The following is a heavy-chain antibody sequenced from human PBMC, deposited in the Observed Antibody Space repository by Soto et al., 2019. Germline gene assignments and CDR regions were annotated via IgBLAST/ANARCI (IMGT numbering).Heavy chain of an antibody. CDR2: IWYDGHKE. CDR3: ARERAVDYYHWFDP. V-gene: IGHV3-33*01. J-gene: IGHJ5*02. CDR1: GFIFSNYS. Sequence: QVQLVESGGGVVQPETSLRLSCAASGFIFSNYSMHWVRQAPGKGLEWVAVIWYDGHKEYYADSVKGRFIISRANSRNTVYLQMNSLGAEDTAVYYCARERAVDYYHWFDPWGQGTLVTVSS. D-gene: IGHD3-3*02.